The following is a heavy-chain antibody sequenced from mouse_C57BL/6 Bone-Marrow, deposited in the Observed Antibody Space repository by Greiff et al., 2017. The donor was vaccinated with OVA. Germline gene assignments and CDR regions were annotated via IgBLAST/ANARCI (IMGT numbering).Heavy chain of an antibody. CDR3: ARGRGRHWAMDY. V-gene: IGHV1-81*01. J-gene: IGHJ4*01. CDR1: GYTFTSYG. D-gene: IGHD2-12*01. Sequence: VMLVESGAELARPGASVKLSCKASGYTFTSYGISWVKQRTGQGLEWIGEIYPRSGNTYYNEKFKGKATLTADKSSSTAYMELRSLTSEDSAVYFCARGRGRHWAMDYWGQGTSVTVSS. CDR2: IYPRSGNT.